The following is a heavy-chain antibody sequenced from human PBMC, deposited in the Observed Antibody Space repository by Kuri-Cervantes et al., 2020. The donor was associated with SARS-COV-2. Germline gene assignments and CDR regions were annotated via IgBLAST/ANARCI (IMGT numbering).Heavy chain of an antibody. J-gene: IGHJ6*03. CDR1: GFSLSNARMG. Sequence: SGPTLVKPTETLTLTCTVSGFSLSNARMGVSWIRQPPGKALEWLAHIFSNDEKSYSTSLKSRLTISKDTSKNQVVLTMTNMDPVDTATYYCALRKYSSSSGYYYMDVWGKGTTVTVSS. CDR3: ALRKYSSSSGYYYMDV. D-gene: IGHD6-6*01. CDR2: IFSNDEK. V-gene: IGHV2-26*01.